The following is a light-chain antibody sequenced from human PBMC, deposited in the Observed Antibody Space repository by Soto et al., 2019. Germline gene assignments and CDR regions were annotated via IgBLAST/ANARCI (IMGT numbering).Light chain of an antibody. CDR3: SSYTSSSTLYV. V-gene: IGLV2-14*01. CDR1: TSDFGGDIY. J-gene: IGLJ1*01. CDR2: EVS. Sequence: QSVLTQPPSASGSLGQSVTISFTGTTSDFGGDIYVSWYQQLPGKAPKLLIYEVSRRPSGVSNRFSGSKSGNTASLTISGLQAEDEADYYCSSYTSSSTLYVFGSGNKVTV.